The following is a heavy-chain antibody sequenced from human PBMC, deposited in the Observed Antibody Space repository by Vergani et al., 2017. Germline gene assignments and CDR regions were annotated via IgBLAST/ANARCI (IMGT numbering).Heavy chain of an antibody. D-gene: IGHD3-10*01. Sequence: QVKLQESGPGLVKPSETLSLTCSVSGGSMSGYYWSLIPQPTGKELEWIGYMYHSGSTNYNPSLETRVTISGETSKNQFSLKLNSVTAADTAVYYCGRVADFYGLGSRLLDLWGQGILVTVSS. CDR3: GRVADFYGLGSRLLDL. CDR2: MYHSGST. V-gene: IGHV4-59*01. J-gene: IGHJ5*02. CDR1: GGSMSGYY.